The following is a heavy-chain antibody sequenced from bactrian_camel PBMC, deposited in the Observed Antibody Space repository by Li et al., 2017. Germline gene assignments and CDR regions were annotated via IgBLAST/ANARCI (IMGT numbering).Heavy chain of an antibody. CDR3: ASGKTGSSCYYEVWVEY. J-gene: IGHJ4*01. V-gene: IGHV3S53*01. CDR1: GYIGSNYV. Sequence: HVQLVESGGGSVQAGGSLRLSCAVSGYIGSNYVLGWFRQPPGKQREGVTAIDGDGRTTYAASVEGRFTISGDYDNATNTLYLQMNNQTPEDPATYYCASGKTGSSCYYEVWVEYWGQGTQVTVS. D-gene: IGHD6*01. CDR2: IDGDGRT.